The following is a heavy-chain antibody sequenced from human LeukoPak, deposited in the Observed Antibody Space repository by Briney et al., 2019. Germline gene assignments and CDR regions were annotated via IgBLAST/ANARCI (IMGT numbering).Heavy chain of an antibody. CDR2: INHSGST. V-gene: IGHV4-34*01. CDR3: ARYVVWQLVLPGTNWFDP. D-gene: IGHD6-6*01. Sequence: SETLSLTCAVYGGSFSGYYWSWIRQPPGKGLEWIGEINHSGSTNYNPSLKSRVTISVDTSKNQFSLKLSSVTAADTAVYYCARYVVWQLVLPGTNWFDPWGQGTLVTVSS. J-gene: IGHJ5*02. CDR1: GGSFSGYY.